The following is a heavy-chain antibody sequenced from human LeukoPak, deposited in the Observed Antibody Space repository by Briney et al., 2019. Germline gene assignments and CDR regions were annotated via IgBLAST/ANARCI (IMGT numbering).Heavy chain of an antibody. Sequence: GGSLRLSCAASGFTISNYGMHWVRQVPGKGLEWVAAIWFDGIRKYYADSVKGRLTISRDNSKNTLYLQMNSLRAEDTAVYYCARDLEDSSPFGAFDMWGQGTMVTVSS. J-gene: IGHJ3*02. V-gene: IGHV3-33*01. D-gene: IGHD3-22*01. CDR1: GFTISNYG. CDR2: IWFDGIRK. CDR3: ARDLEDSSPFGAFDM.